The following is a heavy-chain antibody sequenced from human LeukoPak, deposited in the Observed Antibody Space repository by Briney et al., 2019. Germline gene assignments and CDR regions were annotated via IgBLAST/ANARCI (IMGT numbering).Heavy chain of an antibody. V-gene: IGHV3-48*01. CDR1: GFTFSSYS. Sequence: PGGSLRLSCAASGFTFSSYSMNWVRQAPGKGLEWVSYISSSSTIYYADSVKGRFTISRDNAKNSLYLQMNSLRAEDTAVYYCARDSPDYDFWSGYPQFDYWGQGTLVTVSS. CDR2: ISSSSTI. D-gene: IGHD3-3*01. CDR3: ARDSPDYDFWSGYPQFDY. J-gene: IGHJ4*02.